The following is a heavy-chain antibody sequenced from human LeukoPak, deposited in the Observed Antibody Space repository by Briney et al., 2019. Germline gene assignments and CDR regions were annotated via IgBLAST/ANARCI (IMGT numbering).Heavy chain of an antibody. CDR2: ISSSSSYI. Sequence: GGSLRLSCAASGFTFSSYSMNWVRQAPGKGLEWVSSISSSSSYIYYADSVKGRFTISRDNAKNSLYLQMNSLRAEDTAVYYCARGPNCGGDCYSGYYFDYWGQGTLVTVSS. V-gene: IGHV3-21*01. D-gene: IGHD2-21*02. CDR1: GFTFSSYS. J-gene: IGHJ4*02. CDR3: ARGPNCGGDCYSGYYFDY.